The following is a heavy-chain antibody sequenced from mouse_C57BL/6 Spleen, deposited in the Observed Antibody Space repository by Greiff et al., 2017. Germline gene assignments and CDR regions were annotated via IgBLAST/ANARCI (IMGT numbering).Heavy chain of an antibody. D-gene: IGHD2-1*01. CDR3: ARKNYGNYYYAMDY. V-gene: IGHV1-42*01. CDR1: GYSFTGYY. CDR2: INPSTGGT. J-gene: IGHJ4*01. Sequence: EVQLQQSGPELVKPGASVKISCKASGYSFTGYYMNWVKQSPEKSLEWIGEINPSTGGTTYNQKFKAKATLTVDKSSSTAYMQLKSLTSEDSAVYYCARKNYGNYYYAMDYWGQGTSVTVSS.